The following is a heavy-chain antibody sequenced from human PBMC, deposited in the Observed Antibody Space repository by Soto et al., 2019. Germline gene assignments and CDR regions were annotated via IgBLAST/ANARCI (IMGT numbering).Heavy chain of an antibody. V-gene: IGHV4-38-2*01. Sequence: SQRRSLTCAVSGSSPSNICTRGCIPQTTGRGLEWIGSIYHTGNTYYNASLRSRVTISVDTSKNQFSLKLTSVTAADTAVYYCARNKMYYDIRGNYSLDGFDIWGQGTMVTVS. CDR2: IYHTGNT. CDR1: GSSPSNICT. CDR3: ARNKMYYDIRGNYSLDGFDI. D-gene: IGHD3-22*01. J-gene: IGHJ3*02.